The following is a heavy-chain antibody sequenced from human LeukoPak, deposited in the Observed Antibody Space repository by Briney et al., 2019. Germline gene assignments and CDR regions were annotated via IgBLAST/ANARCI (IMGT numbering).Heavy chain of an antibody. J-gene: IGHJ4*02. CDR3: VRRTSRGYDGSEYFAY. CDR2: FDYRGTT. Sequence: PSETLSLTCSVSGVSIRSTNYYWGWIRQPPGKGLEWIGTFDYRGTTYYNPSRKSRVSIFADTTKNDFSLKLTSVTATDTAVYFCVRRTSRGYDGSEYFAYWGQGSLVAVSS. CDR1: GVSIRSTNYY. V-gene: IGHV4-39*02. D-gene: IGHD3-16*01.